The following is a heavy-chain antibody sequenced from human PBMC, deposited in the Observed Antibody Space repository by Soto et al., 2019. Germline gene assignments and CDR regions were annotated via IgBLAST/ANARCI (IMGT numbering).Heavy chain of an antibody. CDR3: ARDGGMTPVPRTP. V-gene: IGHV1-69*04. D-gene: IGHD1-20*01. CDR2: IIPILGIA. Sequence: ASVKVSCKASGGTFSSYTISWVRQAPGQGLEWMGRIIPILGIANYAQKFQGRVTITADKSTSTAYMELSSLRSEDTAVYYCARDGGMTPVPRTPWGQGTLVTVSS. CDR1: GGTFSSYT. J-gene: IGHJ5*02.